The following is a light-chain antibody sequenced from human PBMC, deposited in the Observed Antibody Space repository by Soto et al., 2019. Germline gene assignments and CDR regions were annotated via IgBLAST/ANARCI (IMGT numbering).Light chain of an antibody. CDR2: RAS. Sequence: DIQMTQSPSTLSASVGDRVTITCRASQSFNNWLAWYQQKPGKAPKLLIFRASNLESGVSSRFSGSGSGTEFTLTISSLQPDDFATYYCQQYNSYSWTFGQGTKVDIK. J-gene: IGKJ1*01. CDR3: QQYNSYSWT. V-gene: IGKV1-5*03. CDR1: QSFNNW.